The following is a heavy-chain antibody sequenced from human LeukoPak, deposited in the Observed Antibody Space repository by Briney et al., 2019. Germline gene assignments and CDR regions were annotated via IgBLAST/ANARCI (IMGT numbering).Heavy chain of an antibody. CDR3: ARVIMDV. Sequence: GGSLRLSCAASGFTFSSYWTSWVRQAPGKGLEWVANIKQDGSEKYYVDSVKGRFTISRDNAKNSLYLQMNSLRAEDTAVYYCARVIMDVWGKGTTVTVSS. CDR1: GFTFSSYW. J-gene: IGHJ6*03. V-gene: IGHV3-7*04. CDR2: IKQDGSEK.